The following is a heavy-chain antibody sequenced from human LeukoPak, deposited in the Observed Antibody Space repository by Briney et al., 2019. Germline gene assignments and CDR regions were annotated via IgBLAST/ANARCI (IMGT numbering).Heavy chain of an antibody. CDR3: AAQRSSWDGDY. CDR2: IYYSGST. J-gene: IGHJ4*02. CDR1: GGSISSSSCY. V-gene: IGHV4-39*01. D-gene: IGHD6-13*01. Sequence: PSETLSLTCTVSGGSISSSSCYWGWIRQPPGKGLEWIGSIYYSGSTYYNPSLKSRVTISVDTSKNQFSLKLSSVTAADTAVYYCAAQRSSWDGDYWGQRTLVTVSS.